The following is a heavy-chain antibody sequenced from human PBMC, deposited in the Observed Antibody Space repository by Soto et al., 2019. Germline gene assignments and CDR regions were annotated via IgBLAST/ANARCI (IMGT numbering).Heavy chain of an antibody. Sequence: TGGSLRLSCAASGFTVSTKYMSWVRQAPGKGLEWVSVIYSGGSTFYADSVRGGFTISRDNSKNTVNLQMNSLRAEDTAVYYCARDPWAADYWGQGTLVTVSS. CDR3: ARDPWAADY. J-gene: IGHJ4*02. CDR2: IYSGGST. D-gene: IGHD3-16*01. CDR1: GFTVSTKY. V-gene: IGHV3-66*01.